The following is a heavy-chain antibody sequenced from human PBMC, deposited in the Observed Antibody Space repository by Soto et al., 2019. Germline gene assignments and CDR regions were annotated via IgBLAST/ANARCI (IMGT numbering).Heavy chain of an antibody. Sequence: SETLSLTCTVSGGSISSGGYYWSWIRQHPGKGLEWIGYIYYSGSTYYNPSLKSRVTISVDTSKNQFSLKLSSVTAADTAVYYCARDYMGDSIESRLYYYYGMDVWGQGTTVNVSS. J-gene: IGHJ6*02. V-gene: IGHV4-31*03. CDR2: IYYSGST. D-gene: IGHD3-22*01. CDR1: GGSISSGGYY. CDR3: ARDYMGDSIESRLYYYYGMDV.